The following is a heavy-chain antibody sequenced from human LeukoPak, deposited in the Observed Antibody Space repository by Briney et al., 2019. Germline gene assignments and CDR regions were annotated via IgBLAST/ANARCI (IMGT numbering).Heavy chain of an antibody. J-gene: IGHJ4*02. V-gene: IGHV1-2*02. CDR3: ARGIVGATTGD. D-gene: IGHD1-26*01. CDR1: GSTFTGYY. Sequence: GASVKVSCKASGSTFTGYYMHWVRQAPGQGLEWMGWINPNSGGTNYAQKFHGRGTMTRDTSISTAYMELSRLRSDDTAVYYCARGIVGATTGDWGQGTLVTVSS. CDR2: INPNSGGT.